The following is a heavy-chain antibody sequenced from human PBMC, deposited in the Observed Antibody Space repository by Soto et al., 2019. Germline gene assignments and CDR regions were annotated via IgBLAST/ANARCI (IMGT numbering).Heavy chain of an antibody. V-gene: IGHV2-5*02. Sequence: SGPTLVKPTQPLTLTCTFSGFSLSTSGVGVGWIRQPPGKALEWLALIYWDDDKRFSPSLKSRLTITKDTAKNQVVLTMTNMDPVDTATYYCAHRLKEAGAYGDSPRGYMDVWGKGTTVTVSS. D-gene: IGHD4-17*01. J-gene: IGHJ6*03. CDR2: IYWDDDK. CDR1: GFSLSTSGVG. CDR3: AHRLKEAGAYGDSPRGYMDV.